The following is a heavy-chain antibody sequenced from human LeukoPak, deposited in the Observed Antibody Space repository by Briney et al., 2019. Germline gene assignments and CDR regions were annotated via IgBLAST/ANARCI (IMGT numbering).Heavy chain of an antibody. CDR3: ARSAMATLDY. J-gene: IGHJ4*02. Sequence: SETLSLTCAVSGGSISSGGYSWSWIRQPPGKGLEWIGYIYHSGSTYYNPSLKSRVTISVDRSKNQFSLKLSSATAADTAVYYCARSAMATLDYWGQGTLVTVSS. V-gene: IGHV4-30-2*01. CDR2: IYHSGST. D-gene: IGHD5-18*01. CDR1: GGSISSGGYS.